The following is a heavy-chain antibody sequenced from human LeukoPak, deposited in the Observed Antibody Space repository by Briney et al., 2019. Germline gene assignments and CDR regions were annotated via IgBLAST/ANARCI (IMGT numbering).Heavy chain of an antibody. CDR2: MNPNSGNT. D-gene: IGHD3-16*01. CDR3: ARGGGRGRWASGVLAIPYYYYGMDV. CDR1: GYTFTSYD. V-gene: IGHV1-8*01. J-gene: IGHJ6*02. Sequence: ASVKVSCKASGYTFTSYDINWVRQATGQGLEWMGWMNPNSGNTGYAQKFQGRVTMTRNTSISTAYMELSSLRSEGTAVYYCARGGGRGRWASGVLAIPYYYYGMDVWGQGTTVTVSS.